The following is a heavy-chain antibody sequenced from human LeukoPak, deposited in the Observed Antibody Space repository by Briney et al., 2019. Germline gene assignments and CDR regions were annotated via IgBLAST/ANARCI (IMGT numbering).Heavy chain of an antibody. V-gene: IGHV4-39*01. Sequence: SETLSLTCTVSGGSISSSSYYWGWICQPPGKGLEWIGSIYYSGSTYYNPSLKSRVTISVDTSKNQFSLKLSSVTAADTAVYYCARLDYYDSSGYLDYWGQGTLVTVSS. D-gene: IGHD3-22*01. CDR2: IYYSGST. CDR3: ARLDYYDSSGYLDY. J-gene: IGHJ4*02. CDR1: GGSISSSSYY.